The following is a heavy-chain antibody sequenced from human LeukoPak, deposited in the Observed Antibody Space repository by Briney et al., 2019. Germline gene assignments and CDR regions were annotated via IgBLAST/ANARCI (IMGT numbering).Heavy chain of an antibody. CDR3: ARGCSSTSCYDNWFDP. D-gene: IGHD2-2*01. V-gene: IGHV1-2*02. Sequence: ASVKVSCKASGYTFTGYYMHWVRRAPGQGLEWMGWINPNSGGTNYAQKFQGRVTMTRDTSISTAYMELSRLRSDDTAVYYCARGCSSTSCYDNWFDPWGQGTLVTVSS. CDR2: INPNSGGT. J-gene: IGHJ5*02. CDR1: GYTFTGYY.